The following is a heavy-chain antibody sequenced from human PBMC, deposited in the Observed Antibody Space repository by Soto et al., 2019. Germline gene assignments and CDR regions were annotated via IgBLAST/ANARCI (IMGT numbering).Heavy chain of an antibody. J-gene: IGHJ6*02. D-gene: IGHD3-10*01. Sequence: QVQLVQSGTEVKKPGSSVKVSCKASGGTFRSNAISWVRQAPGQGLEWMGGLIPIFGTTNYAQKFQGRVTITADESASTAYMELSILRSEDTAVYYFASLPSFYSGSGYGMDVWGQGTTVTVSS. CDR2: LIPIFGTT. V-gene: IGHV1-69*01. CDR1: GGTFRSNA. CDR3: ASLPSFYSGSGYGMDV.